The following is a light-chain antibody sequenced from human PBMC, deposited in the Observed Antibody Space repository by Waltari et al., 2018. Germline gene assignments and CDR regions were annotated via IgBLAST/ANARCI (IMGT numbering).Light chain of an antibody. CDR1: EYISNF. CDR2: DGS. Sequence: DIQMTQSPSSLSASVGDRVTLTCQASEYISNFLNWYQQRPGKAPKLLIYDGSHLEPGVPSRFSGSGTGTNFTFTISSLQPEDIATYYCQQFKSLVLSFGGGTKV. J-gene: IGKJ4*01. CDR3: QQFKSLVLS. V-gene: IGKV1-33*01.